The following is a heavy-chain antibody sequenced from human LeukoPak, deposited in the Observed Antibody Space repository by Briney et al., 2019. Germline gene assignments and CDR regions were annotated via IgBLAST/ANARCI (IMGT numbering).Heavy chain of an antibody. J-gene: IGHJ4*02. Sequence: GGSLRLSCAGSGFTFSTYGMHWVRQAPGKGLEWVAVVSYDGSSIYYADSVKGRFTISRDNSKNLVDLQMNSLRVEDTAVYYCARHYSSGWYDYWGQGTLVTVSS. V-gene: IGHV3-30*03. CDR2: VSYDGSSI. CDR1: GFTFSTYG. CDR3: ARHYSSGWYDY. D-gene: IGHD6-19*01.